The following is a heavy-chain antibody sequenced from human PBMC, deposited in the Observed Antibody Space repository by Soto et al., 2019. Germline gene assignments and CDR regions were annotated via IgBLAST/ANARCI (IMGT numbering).Heavy chain of an antibody. D-gene: IGHD6-19*01. Sequence: QVQLVESGGGVVQPGRSLRLSCAASGFTFCSYGMHWVRQAPGKGLEWVAVIWYDGSNKYYADSVKGRFTISRDNSKNTLYLQMNSLRAEDTAVYYCAREFSSGWYRYAMDVWGQGTTVTVSS. V-gene: IGHV3-33*01. CDR2: IWYDGSNK. CDR3: AREFSSGWYRYAMDV. J-gene: IGHJ6*02. CDR1: GFTFCSYG.